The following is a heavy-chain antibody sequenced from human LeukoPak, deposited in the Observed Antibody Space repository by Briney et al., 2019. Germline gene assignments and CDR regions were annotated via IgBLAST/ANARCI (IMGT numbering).Heavy chain of an antibody. CDR2: IIPIFGTT. CDR1: GYTFTSYG. J-gene: IGHJ4*02. CDR3: ASQRDGYIHFDY. V-gene: IGHV1-69*06. Sequence: ASVKVSCKASGYTFTSYGISWVRQAPGQGLEWMGGIIPIFGTTNYAQKFQGRVTITADKSTSTAYMELSSLRSEDTAVYYCASQRDGYIHFDYWGQGTLVTVSS. D-gene: IGHD5-24*01.